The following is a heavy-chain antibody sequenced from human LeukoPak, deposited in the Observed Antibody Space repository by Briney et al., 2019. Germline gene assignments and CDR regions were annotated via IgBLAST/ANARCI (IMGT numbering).Heavy chain of an antibody. J-gene: IGHJ6*03. CDR2: IYYSGST. V-gene: IGHV4-39*01. CDR1: GGSIRSTSYY. Sequence: SETLSLTCTVSGGSIRSTSYYWGWIPQPPGKGLEWIGSIYYSGSTYYNPSLKSRVTISVDTSKNQFSLKLSSVTAADTAVYYCGRLFYDFWSGHYYYYMDVWGKGTTVTVS. CDR3: GRLFYDFWSGHYYYYMDV. D-gene: IGHD3-3*01.